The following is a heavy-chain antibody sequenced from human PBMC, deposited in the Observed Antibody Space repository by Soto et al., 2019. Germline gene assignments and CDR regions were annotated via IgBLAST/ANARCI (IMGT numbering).Heavy chain of an antibody. D-gene: IGHD2-15*01. CDR1: GGTFSSYT. CDR2: IIPILGIA. J-gene: IGHJ6*03. V-gene: IGHV1-69*02. Sequence: QVQLVQSGAEVKKPGSSVKVSCKASGGTFSSYTISWVRQAPGQGLEWMGRIIPILGIANYAQKFQGRITITPDKSKSPNDKGRSSLRYEDTALYSCASTRVGYCSDDSCYPGQDYYYYYMQVWGKGTTVIV. CDR3: ASTRVGYCSDDSCYPGQDYYYYYMQV.